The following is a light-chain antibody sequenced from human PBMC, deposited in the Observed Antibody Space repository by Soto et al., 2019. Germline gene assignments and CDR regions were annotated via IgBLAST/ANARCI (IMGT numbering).Light chain of an antibody. J-gene: IGKJ1*01. V-gene: IGKV3-20*01. CDR3: QQYGSSPRT. Sequence: ELGFTQCPATLSLSPVQRATLSCRASQSVSSYLAWYQQKPGQAPRLLIYGASSRATGIPDRFSGSGSGTDFTLTISRLQPEDFAVYYCQQYGSSPRTFGQGTKVDIK. CDR2: GAS. CDR1: QSVSSY.